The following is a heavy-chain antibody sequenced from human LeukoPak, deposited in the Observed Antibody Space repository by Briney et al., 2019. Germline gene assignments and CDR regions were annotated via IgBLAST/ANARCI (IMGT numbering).Heavy chain of an antibody. V-gene: IGHV1-2*02. D-gene: IGHD2-15*01. CDR3: TRTCSTGACSSSRPEHYFDY. CDR1: PYTFTDYY. Sequence: ASVKVSCKASPYTFTDYYIHWVRQAPGQGLEWMGWINPHSGGTNYAQKFQDRVTVTGDTSLSTAYMDLSSLTSDDTAVYYCTRTCSTGACSSSRPEHYFDYWGQGTLVTVSS. CDR2: INPHSGGT. J-gene: IGHJ4*02.